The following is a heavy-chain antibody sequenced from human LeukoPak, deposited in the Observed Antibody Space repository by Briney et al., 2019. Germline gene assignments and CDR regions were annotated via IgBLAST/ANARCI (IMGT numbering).Heavy chain of an antibody. J-gene: IGHJ4*02. CDR1: GYTFTSYY. D-gene: IGHD3-9*01. Sequence: GASVKVSCKASGYTFTSYYMHWVRQAPGQGLEWMGIINPSGGSTSYAQKFQGRVTMTRDMSTSTVYMELSSLRSEDTAVYYCARGRRYFDWLLSFDYWGQGTLVTVSS. V-gene: IGHV1-46*01. CDR2: INPSGGST. CDR3: ARGRRYFDWLLSFDY.